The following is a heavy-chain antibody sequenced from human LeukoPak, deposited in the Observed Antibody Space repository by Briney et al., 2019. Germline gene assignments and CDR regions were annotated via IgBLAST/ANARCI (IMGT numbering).Heavy chain of an antibody. V-gene: IGHV1-69*05. Sequence: GASVKVSCKASGDSFMSYGLSWVRQAPGQGLEWLGGIVPIFGKTTYAQKFQGRLAITTDDTTDDSTTTTYMELTSLTSADTAVYFCARGREAITWYLDYWGQGTLVTVSS. J-gene: IGHJ4*02. CDR3: ARGREAITWYLDY. D-gene: IGHD1-26*01. CDR2: IVPIFGKT. CDR1: GDSFMSYG.